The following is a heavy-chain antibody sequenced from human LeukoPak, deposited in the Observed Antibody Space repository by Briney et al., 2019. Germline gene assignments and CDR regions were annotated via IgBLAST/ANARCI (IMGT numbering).Heavy chain of an antibody. CDR3: ARPYCSGGSCYLYYFDY. Sequence: GEPLKISCMCSGYSFTSYWIGWVRHMPGKGLEWMGITYPGDSDTTYSPSDQGQVTISVDKSISTAYLQWSSLKASDTAMYYCARPYCSGGSCYLYYFDYWGEGTVVAVSS. CDR2: TYPGDSDT. J-gene: IGHJ4*02. V-gene: IGHV5-51*01. D-gene: IGHD2-15*01. CDR1: GYSFTSYW.